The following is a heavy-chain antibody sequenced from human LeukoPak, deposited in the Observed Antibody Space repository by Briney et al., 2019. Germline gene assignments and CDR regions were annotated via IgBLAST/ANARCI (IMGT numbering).Heavy chain of an antibody. CDR1: GGSISSSSYY. V-gene: IGHV4-39*01. D-gene: IGHD1-26*01. J-gene: IGHJ4*02. CDR3: ARLGGYSGSYSF. CDR2: IYYSGST. Sequence: SETLSLTCTVSGGSISSSSYYWGWIRQPPGKGLEWIGSIYYSGSTYYNPSLKSRVTISVDTSKNQFSLKLSSVTAADTAVYYCARLGGYSGSYSFWGQGTLVTVSS.